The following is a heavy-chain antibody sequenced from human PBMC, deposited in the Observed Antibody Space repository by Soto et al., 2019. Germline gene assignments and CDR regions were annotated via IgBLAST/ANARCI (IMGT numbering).Heavy chain of an antibody. D-gene: IGHD3-3*01. Sequence: PGGSLRLSCAASGFTFSSYAMSWVRQAPGKGLEWVSAISGSGGSTYYADSVKGRFTISRDNSKNTLYLQMNSLRAEDTAVYYCAKPGPASRLEWLLLMDVWGQGTTVTVSS. V-gene: IGHV3-23*01. CDR1: GFTFSSYA. CDR3: AKPGPASRLEWLLLMDV. CDR2: ISGSGGST. J-gene: IGHJ6*02.